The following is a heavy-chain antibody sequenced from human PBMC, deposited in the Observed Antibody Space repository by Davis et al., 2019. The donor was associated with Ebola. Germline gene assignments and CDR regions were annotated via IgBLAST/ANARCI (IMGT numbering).Heavy chain of an antibody. Sequence: PGGSLRLSCAASGDTFSRHGMHWVRQAPGKGLEWVAIVWFDGSHTYYADSVKGRFIISRDNSMNTVYVQMYSLRADDTAVYYCAKGGFYLYMDVWGKGTTVTVSS. CDR1: GDTFSRHG. J-gene: IGHJ6*03. CDR2: VWFDGSHT. CDR3: AKGGFYLYMDV. D-gene: IGHD3-16*02. V-gene: IGHV3-33*06.